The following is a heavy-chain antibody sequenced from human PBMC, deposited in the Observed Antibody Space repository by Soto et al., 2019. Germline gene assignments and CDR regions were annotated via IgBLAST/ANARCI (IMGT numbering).Heavy chain of an antibody. CDR1: GVTFSSYA. V-gene: IGHV1-69*13. CDR2: IIPIFGTA. J-gene: IGHJ5*02. Sequence: SVKVSCKASGVTFSSYAISWVRQAPGQGLEWMGGIIPIFGTANYAQKFQGRVTITADESTSTAYMELSSLRSEDTAVYYCARDHSGSYSWFDPWGQGTLVTVSS. D-gene: IGHD1-26*01. CDR3: ARDHSGSYSWFDP.